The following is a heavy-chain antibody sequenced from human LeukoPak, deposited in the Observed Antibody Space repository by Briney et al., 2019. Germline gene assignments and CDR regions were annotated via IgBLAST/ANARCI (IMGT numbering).Heavy chain of an antibody. Sequence: SVKVSCKASGGTFSSYAISWVRQAPGQGLGWMGGIIPIFGTANYAQKFQGRVTITADESTSTAYMELSSLRSEDTAVYYCARSVRGGYYNWFDPWGQGTLVTVSS. V-gene: IGHV1-69*13. CDR2: IIPIFGTA. CDR1: GGTFSSYA. D-gene: IGHD3-3*01. CDR3: ARSVRGGYYNWFDP. J-gene: IGHJ5*02.